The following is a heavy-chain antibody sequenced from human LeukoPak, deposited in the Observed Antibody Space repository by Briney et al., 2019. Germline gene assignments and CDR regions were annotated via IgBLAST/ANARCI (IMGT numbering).Heavy chain of an antibody. CDR1: GGTFSSYA. CDR3: ARHGISSGSEYFQH. J-gene: IGHJ1*01. D-gene: IGHD6-19*01. Sequence: ASVKVSCKASGGTFSSYAISWARQAPGQGLEWMGRIIPIFGIANYAQKFQGRVTITADKSTSTAYMELSSLRSEDTAVYYCARHGISSGSEYFQHWGQGTLVTVSS. CDR2: IIPIFGIA. V-gene: IGHV1-69*04.